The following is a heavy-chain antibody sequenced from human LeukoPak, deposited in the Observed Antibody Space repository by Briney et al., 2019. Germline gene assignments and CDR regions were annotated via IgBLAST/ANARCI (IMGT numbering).Heavy chain of an antibody. D-gene: IGHD6-19*01. CDR3: ARGSRPTVAGTGLGY. Sequence: ASVTVSCTASGYTFTSYAMNWVRQAPGQGLEWMGWINTNTGNPTYAQGFTGRFVFSLDTSVSTAYLQISSLKAEDTAVYYCARGSRPTVAGTGLGYWGQGTLVTVSS. CDR2: INTNTGNP. J-gene: IGHJ4*02. V-gene: IGHV7-4-1*02. CDR1: GYTFTSYA.